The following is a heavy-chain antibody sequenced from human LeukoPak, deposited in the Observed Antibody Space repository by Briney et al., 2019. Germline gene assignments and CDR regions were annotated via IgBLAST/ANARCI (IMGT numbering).Heavy chain of an antibody. D-gene: IGHD1-26*01. CDR1: GYTFTSYD. CDR3: AMGSAFDY. CDR2: MNPNSGNT. V-gene: IGHV1-8*01. Sequence: ASVKVSCKAPGYTFTSYDINWVRQATGQGLEWMGWMNPNSGNTGFAQKFQGRVTMTRSTSITTAYMELSSLRSEDTAVYYYAMGSAFDYGGQGTLVTVSS. J-gene: IGHJ4*02.